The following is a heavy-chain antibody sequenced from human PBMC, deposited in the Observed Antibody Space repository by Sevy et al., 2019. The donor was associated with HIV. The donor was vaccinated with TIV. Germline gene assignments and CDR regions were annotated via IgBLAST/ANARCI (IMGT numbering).Heavy chain of an antibody. D-gene: IGHD1-26*01. CDR3: ARVFYRNWFDP. CDR2: ISSSSSTI. V-gene: IGHV3-48*01. Sequence: GGSLRLSCAASGFTFSSYSMNWVRQAPGKGLEWVSYISSSSSTIYYADSVKGRFTISRDNAKNSLYLQMNSLRAEDTAVYYCARVFYRNWFDPWGQRTLVTASS. J-gene: IGHJ5*02. CDR1: GFTFSSYS.